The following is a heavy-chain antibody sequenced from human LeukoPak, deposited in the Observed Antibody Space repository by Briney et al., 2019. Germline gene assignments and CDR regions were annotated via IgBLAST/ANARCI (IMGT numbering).Heavy chain of an antibody. CDR3: AKDLIYYGSGSYAGFDY. CDR2: ISGSGSGGST. J-gene: IGHJ4*02. D-gene: IGHD3-10*01. CDR1: GFTFSSSA. V-gene: IGHV3-23*01. Sequence: PGGSLRLSCAASGFTFSSSAMSWVRQAPGKGLEWVSNISGSGSGGSTYYVDSVKGRFTISRDNSKNTLYLQMNSLRAEDTAAYYCAKDLIYYGSGSYAGFDYWGQGTLVTVSS.